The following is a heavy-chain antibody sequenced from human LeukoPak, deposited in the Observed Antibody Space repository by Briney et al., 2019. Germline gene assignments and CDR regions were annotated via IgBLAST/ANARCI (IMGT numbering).Heavy chain of an antibody. D-gene: IGHD3-22*01. CDR3: ARDDSSGYYYSQNAFDI. Sequence: PGGSLRLSCAASGFTFSSYSMNWVRQAPGKGLEWVSSISSSSSYIYYADSVKGRFTISRDNAKNSLYLQMNSLRAEDTAVYYCARDDSSGYYYSQNAFDIWGQGTMVTVSS. J-gene: IGHJ3*02. CDR1: GFTFSSYS. CDR2: ISSSSSYI. V-gene: IGHV3-21*01.